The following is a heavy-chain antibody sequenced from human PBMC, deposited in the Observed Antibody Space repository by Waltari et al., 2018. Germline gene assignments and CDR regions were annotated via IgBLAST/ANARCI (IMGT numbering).Heavy chain of an antibody. CDR1: GYTFTSYA. Sequence: QVQLVQSGAEVKKPGASVKVSCKASGYTFTSYAMHWVRQALVQRLEWMGWINAGNGNTKYSQKFQGRVTITRDTSASTAYMELSSLISEDTAVYYCAREEDYGDLNFHYWGQGTLVTVSS. D-gene: IGHD4-17*01. CDR2: INAGNGNT. CDR3: AREEDYGDLNFHY. J-gene: IGHJ4*02. V-gene: IGHV1-3*01.